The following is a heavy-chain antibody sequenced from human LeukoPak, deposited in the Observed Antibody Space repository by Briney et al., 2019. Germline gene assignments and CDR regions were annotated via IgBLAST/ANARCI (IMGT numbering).Heavy chain of an antibody. V-gene: IGHV3-23*01. CDR1: GFTFSSYA. J-gene: IGHJ4*02. D-gene: IGHD2-2*01. CDR2: ISGSGGST. CDR3: AKGPLGVVVPAAMKFDY. Sequence: GGSLRLSCAASGFTFSSYAMSWVRQAPGKGLEWVSAISGSGGSTYYADSVKGRFTISRDNSKNTLYLQMNSLRAEDTAVYYCAKGPLGVVVPAAMKFDYWGQGTLVTVSS.